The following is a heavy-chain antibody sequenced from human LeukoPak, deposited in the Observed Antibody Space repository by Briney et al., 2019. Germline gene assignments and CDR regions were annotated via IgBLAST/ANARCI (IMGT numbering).Heavy chain of an antibody. CDR2: SSGDGDST. V-gene: IGHV3-43*02. D-gene: IGHD3-22*01. Sequence: PGGSLRLSCAASGFTFGNYTMHWVRQVPGKGLEWVSLSSGDGDSTYYPDSVKGRFTTSRDNSKNTLYLQMNSMRTEDTALYYCAKDIGADYYYDSSGYFIWGQGTMVTVSS. CDR1: GFTFGNYT. CDR3: AKDIGADYYYDSSGYFI. J-gene: IGHJ3*02.